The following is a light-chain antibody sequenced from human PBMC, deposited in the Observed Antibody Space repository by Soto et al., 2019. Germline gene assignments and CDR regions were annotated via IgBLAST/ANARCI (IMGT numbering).Light chain of an antibody. V-gene: IGKV2-28*01. CDR1: QSLLHSDGYKY. J-gene: IGKJ5*01. Sequence: DIVMTQSPRSLPVTPGEPASISCRSSQSLLHSDGYKYLDWYLQKPGQSPQLLIYLGSNRASGVPDRFSGSGSATDFTLKISRVEAEDVGVYYCMQALQPPPFGQGPRLEIX. CDR3: MQALQPPP. CDR2: LGS.